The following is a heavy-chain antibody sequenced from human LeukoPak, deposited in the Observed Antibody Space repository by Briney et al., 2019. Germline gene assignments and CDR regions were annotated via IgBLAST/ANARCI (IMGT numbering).Heavy chain of an antibody. CDR3: ARARGGITIFGVVTDYSFDY. J-gene: IGHJ4*02. Sequence: ASVKVSCKASGYTFTSYAMHWVRQAPGQRLEWMGWISAYNGNTNYAQKLQGRVTMTTDTSTSTAYMELRSLRSDDTAVYYCARARGGITIFGVVTDYSFDYWGQGTLVTVSS. CDR1: GYTFTSYA. CDR2: ISAYNGNT. D-gene: IGHD3-3*01. V-gene: IGHV1-18*01.